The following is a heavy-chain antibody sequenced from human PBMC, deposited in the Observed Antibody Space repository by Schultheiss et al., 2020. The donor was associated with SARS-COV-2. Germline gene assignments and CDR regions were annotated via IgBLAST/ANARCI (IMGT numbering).Heavy chain of an antibody. CDR3: ARVSPLLDV. CDR1: GFTFSSYS. V-gene: IGHV3-48*04. CDR2: ISSSGFTI. Sequence: GESLKISCAASGFTFSSYSMNWVRQAPGKGLEWVSSISSSGFTIYYAGSVHGRFTISRDNAKNSLYLQMDSLRAEDTALYYCARVSPLLDVWGQGTTVTVSS. J-gene: IGHJ6*02.